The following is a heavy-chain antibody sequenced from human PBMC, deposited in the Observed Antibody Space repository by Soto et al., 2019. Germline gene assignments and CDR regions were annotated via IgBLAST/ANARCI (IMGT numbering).Heavy chain of an antibody. CDR1: SYTFTSYG. Sequence: ASVKVSCKASSYTFTSYGISWVRQAPGQGLEWMGWISAYNGNTNYAQRLQGRVTMTIDTSTSTAYMELRSLTSDDTAVYYCAKNGQPPYYYYGMDVWGQGTSVTVSS. CDR2: ISAYNGNT. CDR3: AKNGQPPYYYYGMDV. V-gene: IGHV1-18*01. D-gene: IGHD2-8*01. J-gene: IGHJ6*02.